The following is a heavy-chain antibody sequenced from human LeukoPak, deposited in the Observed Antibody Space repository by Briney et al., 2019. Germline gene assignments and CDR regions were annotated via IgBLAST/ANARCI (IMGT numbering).Heavy chain of an antibody. V-gene: IGHV4-38-2*02. Sequence: SETLSLTCTVSGYSISSGYYWGWIRQPPGKGLEWIGSIYNSGSTYKSPSLKSRVTISVDTSKNQFSLKLSSVTAADTAVYYCARGDNYYDSSGDAFDIWGQGTMVTVSS. D-gene: IGHD3-22*01. CDR2: IYNSGST. J-gene: IGHJ3*02. CDR3: ARGDNYYDSSGDAFDI. CDR1: GYSISSGYY.